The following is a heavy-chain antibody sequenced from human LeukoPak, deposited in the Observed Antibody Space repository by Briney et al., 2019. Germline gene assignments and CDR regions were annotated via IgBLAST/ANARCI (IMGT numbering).Heavy chain of an antibody. CDR3: ARGLRYSSGWYYFDY. Sequence: GASVRVSCTASGYTFTGYYMHWVRQAPGQGLEWMGWINPNSGGTNYAQKFQGRVTMTRDTSISTAYMELSRLRSDDTAVYYCARGLRYSSGWYYFDYWGQGTLVTVSS. CDR2: INPNSGGT. V-gene: IGHV1-2*02. CDR1: GYTFTGYY. J-gene: IGHJ4*02. D-gene: IGHD6-19*01.